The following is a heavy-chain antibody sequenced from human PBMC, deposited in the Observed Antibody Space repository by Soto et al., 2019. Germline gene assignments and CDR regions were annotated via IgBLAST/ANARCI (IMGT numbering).Heavy chain of an antibody. CDR3: ARDPIFYYASSGYGASYFDY. CDR2: IYHSGST. D-gene: IGHD3-22*01. J-gene: IGHJ4*02. Sequence: PSETLPLTCAFSGAAVTRADYHGSLIRQPPGKGLELIVYIYHSGSTYDNPSLNSRVSISIDASQNQFSLKLTSLTPADTAVYYCARDPIFYYASSGYGASYFDYWGQGSWVTVSS. CDR1: GAAVTRADYH. V-gene: IGHV4-30-4*01.